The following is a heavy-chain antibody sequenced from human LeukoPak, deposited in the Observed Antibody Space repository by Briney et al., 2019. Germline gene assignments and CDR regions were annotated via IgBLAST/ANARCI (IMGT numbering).Heavy chain of an antibody. Sequence: PGGSLRLSCAASGFTFSNYAMNWVRQAPGKGLEWVSSISVNSGTTLYADSVKGRFTVSRDNSKNTLYLQMNSLRAEDTAKYYCARLYYSWASYSDFWGQGTLVTVSS. D-gene: IGHD3-10*01. CDR2: ISVNSGTT. V-gene: IGHV3-23*01. J-gene: IGHJ4*02. CDR3: ARLYYSWASYSDF. CDR1: GFTFSNYA.